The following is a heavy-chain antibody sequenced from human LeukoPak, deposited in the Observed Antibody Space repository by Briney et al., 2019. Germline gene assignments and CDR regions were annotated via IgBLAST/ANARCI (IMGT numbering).Heavy chain of an antibody. CDR3: AKRLGYYDSSEGYFDQ. J-gene: IGHJ4*02. Sequence: PGGSLRLSCAASGFTFSSFGMHWVRQAPGKGLEWVAVISYDGSYKNYVDSVKGRFTISRDISKNTLYLQMNSLRAEDTAVYYCAKRLGYYDSSEGYFDQWGQGTLVTVS. D-gene: IGHD3-22*01. CDR2: ISYDGSYK. CDR1: GFTFSSFG. V-gene: IGHV3-30*18.